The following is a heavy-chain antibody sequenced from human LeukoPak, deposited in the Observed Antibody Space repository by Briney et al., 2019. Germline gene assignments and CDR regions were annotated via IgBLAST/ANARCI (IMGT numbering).Heavy chain of an antibody. V-gene: IGHV3-53*04. Sequence: TGGSLRLSCAASGFTVSGNYMSWVRQAPGKGLEWVSVIYSGGSTYYADSVKGRFTNSRHNSKNTLYLQMNSLRAGDTAVYYCARDVSYDRSGYYYPGYFDYWGQGTLVTVSS. CDR2: IYSGGST. J-gene: IGHJ4*02. CDR3: ARDVSYDRSGYYYPGYFDY. D-gene: IGHD3-22*01. CDR1: GFTVSGNY.